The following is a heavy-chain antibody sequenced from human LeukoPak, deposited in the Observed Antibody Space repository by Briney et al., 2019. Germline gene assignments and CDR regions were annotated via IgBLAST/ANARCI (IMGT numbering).Heavy chain of an antibody. D-gene: IGHD6-19*01. CDR3: ARRSSGWHLDY. J-gene: IGHJ4*02. Sequence: GESLKISCKGSGYSFTSYWIGWVRQMPGKGLEWMGIIYSGDSDTRYSPSFEGQVTISVDKSISTAYVQWSSLKASDTAMYYCARRSSGWHLDYWGQGTLVTVSS. V-gene: IGHV5-51*01. CDR1: GYSFTSYW. CDR2: IYSGDSDT.